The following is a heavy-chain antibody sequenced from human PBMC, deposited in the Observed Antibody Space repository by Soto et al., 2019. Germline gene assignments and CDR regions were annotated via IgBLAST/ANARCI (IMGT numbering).Heavy chain of an antibody. CDR3: TSSGSYDIAWFDP. V-gene: IGHV3-74*01. D-gene: IGHD3-10*01. CDR1: GFTFSSYW. Sequence: GGSLRLSCAASGFTFSSYWMHWVRQAPGKGLVWVSHINSHGSSTSYADSVKGRFTISRDNAKNTLYLQLNSLRAEDTAVYYCTSSGSYDIAWFDPWGQGTLVTVSS. J-gene: IGHJ5*02. CDR2: INSHGSST.